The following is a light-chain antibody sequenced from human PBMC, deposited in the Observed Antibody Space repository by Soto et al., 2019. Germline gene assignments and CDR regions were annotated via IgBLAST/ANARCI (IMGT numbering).Light chain of an antibody. CDR1: QSVSSTY. CDR2: GAS. CDR3: QQYGRSPPFT. Sequence: EIVLTQSTGTLSLSPGERATLSCRASQSVSSTYIAWYQQNPGQAPRLLIYGASSRATGIPDRVSGSGSGTDFTLTISRLEPEDFAVYFCQQYGRSPPFTFGQGTKVEIK. V-gene: IGKV3-20*01. J-gene: IGKJ2*01.